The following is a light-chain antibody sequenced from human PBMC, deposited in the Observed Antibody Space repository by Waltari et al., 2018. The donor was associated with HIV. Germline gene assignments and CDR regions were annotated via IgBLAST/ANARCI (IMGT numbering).Light chain of an antibody. CDR2: GAS. CDR3: HQYGETSYT. Sequence: IVLTQSPGTLSLSPGERVRLSCRASQTITSNYLAWVQQKPGQAPRLLCYGASNRATGIPDRFRGSGSGTDFTLTISRLEPEDFAVYYCHQYGETSYTFGQGTKLEIK. V-gene: IGKV3-20*01. J-gene: IGKJ2*01. CDR1: QTITSNY.